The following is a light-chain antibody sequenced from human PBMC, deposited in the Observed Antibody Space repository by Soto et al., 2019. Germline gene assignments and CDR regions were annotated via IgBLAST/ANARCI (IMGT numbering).Light chain of an antibody. CDR1: QSISSN. CDR2: SAS. J-gene: IGKJ2*01. Sequence: EIVMTQSPATLSVSPGERANLSCRASQSISSNLAWYQQKPGQAPRLLIYSASTRATGIPARFSGSGSGTEFTLTISSLQSEDFAVYYCQQCNNWPRTFGRGTKLEI. CDR3: QQCNNWPRT. V-gene: IGKV3-15*01.